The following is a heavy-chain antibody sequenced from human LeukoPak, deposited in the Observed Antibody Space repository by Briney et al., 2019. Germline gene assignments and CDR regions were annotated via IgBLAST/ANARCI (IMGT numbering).Heavy chain of an antibody. J-gene: IGHJ4*02. Sequence: ASVKVSCKASGHPFSNFYIHWVRQAPGQGLEWMGLFNPTDGRAGHAQTFQGRVTMTGDTSTSTFFIEVSGLRFEDTAIYYCSRGLTNWGQGTLLTVAS. CDR2: FNPTDGRA. CDR3: SRGLTN. V-gene: IGHV1-46*03. CDR1: GHPFSNFY.